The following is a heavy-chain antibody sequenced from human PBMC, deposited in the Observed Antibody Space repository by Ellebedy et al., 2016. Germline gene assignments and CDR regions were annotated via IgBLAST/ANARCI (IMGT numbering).Heavy chain of an antibody. CDR2: MNPNSGNT. Sequence: ASVKVSXXASGYTFTSYDINWVRQATGQGLEWMGWMNPNSGNTGYAQKFQGRVTMTRNTSISTAYMELSSLRSEDTAVYYCARGLWGIGRFLRGWFNPWGQGTLVTVSS. V-gene: IGHV1-8*01. CDR1: GYTFTSYD. J-gene: IGHJ5*02. D-gene: IGHD3-3*01. CDR3: ARGLWGIGRFLRGWFNP.